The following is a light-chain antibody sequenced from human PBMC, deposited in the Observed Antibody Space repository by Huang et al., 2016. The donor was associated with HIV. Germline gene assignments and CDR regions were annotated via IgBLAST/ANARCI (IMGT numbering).Light chain of an antibody. CDR1: RSVSSN. J-gene: IGKJ4*01. CDR3: QQYNNWLLS. CDR2: GSS. V-gene: IGKV3-15*01. Sequence: IVMTQSPATRSVSPGERVTVSCRANRSVSSNLAWYQHRPGQAPRLLIYGSSTRAPGIPARFSGSGSGTDFSLTISSLQSEDFALYYCQQYNNWLLSFGGGTRVDI.